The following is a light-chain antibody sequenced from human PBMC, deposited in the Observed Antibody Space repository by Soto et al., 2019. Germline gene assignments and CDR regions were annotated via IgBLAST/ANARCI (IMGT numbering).Light chain of an antibody. CDR3: QQYYSYPRT. Sequence: DIQMTQSPSTLSGSVGDRVTIAVRASHTISSWLALYQQKPGKAPKLPIYAASTLQSGVPSRFSGSGSGTDFTLTISCLQSEDFATYYCQQYYSYPRTFGQGTKVDIK. V-gene: IGKV1-5*01. CDR1: HTISSW. J-gene: IGKJ1*01. CDR2: AAS.